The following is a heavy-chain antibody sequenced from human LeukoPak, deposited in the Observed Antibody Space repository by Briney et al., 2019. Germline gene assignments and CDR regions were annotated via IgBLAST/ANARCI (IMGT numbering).Heavy chain of an antibody. J-gene: IGHJ6*02. CDR1: GFTFSSYE. D-gene: IGHD6-13*01. CDR3: ARDALGALSIAAHYYGMDV. CDR2: ISSGGSNI. Sequence: PGGSLRLSCAASGFTFSSYEMNWVRQAPGKGLEWVSYISSGGSNIYYADSVKRRFTISRDNAKKSLYLQMNSLRAEDTAVYYCARDALGALSIAAHYYGMDVWGQGTTVTVSS. V-gene: IGHV3-48*03.